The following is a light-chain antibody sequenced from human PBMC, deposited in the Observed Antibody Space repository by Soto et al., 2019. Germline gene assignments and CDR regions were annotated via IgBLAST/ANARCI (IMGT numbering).Light chain of an antibody. CDR2: GAT. CDR1: QSGNNN. V-gene: IGKV3-15*01. J-gene: IGKJ2*01. Sequence: EIILTQSPASLPVPPGETATVSCRASQSGNNNLAWNQQKPGQAPRRLIYGATTRPTGIPGRFRGSGSGSEFTLTITSLQSDDFVVYLCQQYNNWPADAFGQGTKLAIK. CDR3: QQYNNWPADA.